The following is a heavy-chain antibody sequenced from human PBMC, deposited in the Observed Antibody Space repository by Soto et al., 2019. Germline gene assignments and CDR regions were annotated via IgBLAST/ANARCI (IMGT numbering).Heavy chain of an antibody. CDR2: IYDSVNT. Sequence: SETLSLTCTVSGDSLSSGGHYWSWIRQHPGKGLEWIGHIYDSVNTYYSPSLRSRVTISADMSKNQFSLNLRSVTAADTAVYYCARVDHRGYFAILTDYWGQGILVPVS. J-gene: IGHJ4*02. D-gene: IGHD3-9*01. CDR3: ARVDHRGYFAILTDY. CDR1: GDSLSSGGHY. V-gene: IGHV4-31*03.